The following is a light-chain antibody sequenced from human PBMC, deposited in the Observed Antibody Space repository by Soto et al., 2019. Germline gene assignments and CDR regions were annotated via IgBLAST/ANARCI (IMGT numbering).Light chain of an antibody. CDR1: KSNIRSNT. CDR2: KNN. V-gene: IGLV1-44*01. J-gene: IGLJ2*01. CDR3: AAWDDSLNGQVV. Sequence: QSVLTQPPSAAGTPGQTVTISCSGSKSNIRSNTVNWYQQLPGTAPKLLIYKNNQRPSGVPDRFSGSKSGTSASLAISGLQSDDEADYYGAAWDDSLNGQVVFGGGTKLTVL.